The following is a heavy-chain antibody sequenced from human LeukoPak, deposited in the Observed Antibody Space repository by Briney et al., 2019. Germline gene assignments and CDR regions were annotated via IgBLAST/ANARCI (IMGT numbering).Heavy chain of an antibody. V-gene: IGHV3-48*04. J-gene: IGHJ4*02. Sequence: PGGSLRLSCAASGFTFRSYWMHWVRQAPGKGLEWVSYISSGGNIIYYADSVKGRFTISRDNAKNSLFLQMNSLRAEDTAVYYCARDSVTMIQLDYWGQGTLVTVSS. D-gene: IGHD3-22*01. CDR1: GFTFRSYW. CDR2: ISSGGNII. CDR3: ARDSVTMIQLDY.